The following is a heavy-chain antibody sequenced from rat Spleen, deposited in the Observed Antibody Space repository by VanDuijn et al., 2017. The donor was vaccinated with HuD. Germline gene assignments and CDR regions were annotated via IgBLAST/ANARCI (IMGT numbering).Heavy chain of an antibody. Sequence: EVQLVESGGGLVQPGRSLKLSCAASGFTFSDYGMAWVRQAPKKGLEWVATISYDGSITYYRDSVKGRFTISRDNAKSTLYLQMDSLRSEDTATYYCARRHYGYTDYFDYWGQGVMVTVSS. D-gene: IGHD1-9*01. CDR2: ISYDGSIT. CDR1: GFTFSDYG. J-gene: IGHJ2*01. V-gene: IGHV5-17*01. CDR3: ARRHYGYTDYFDY.